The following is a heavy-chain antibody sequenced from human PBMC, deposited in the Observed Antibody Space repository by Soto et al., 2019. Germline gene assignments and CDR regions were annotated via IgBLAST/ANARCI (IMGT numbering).Heavy chain of an antibody. CDR1: GYPLTTLF. Sequence: ASVKGCFKASGYPLTTLFMHLVRQAPGQGLEWMGVINPGYPAGRSTTYAQKFQGRVTMTTDTSTSTVYMELSRLRSDDTAVYYCAREAIVAGATTGMDVWGQGTTVTVSS. D-gene: IGHD1-26*01. J-gene: IGHJ6*02. CDR3: AREAIVAGATTGMDV. CDR2: INPGYPAGRST. V-gene: IGHV1-46*01.